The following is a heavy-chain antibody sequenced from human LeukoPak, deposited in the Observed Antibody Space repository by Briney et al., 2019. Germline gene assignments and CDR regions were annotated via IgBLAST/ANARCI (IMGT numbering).Heavy chain of an antibody. CDR3: ARPAVTTGYYYYMDV. Sequence: PSETLSLTCAVYGGSFSGYYWSWIRQPPGKGLEWIGEINHSGSTNYNPSLKSRVTMSVDKSKNQFSLKVSSVTAADTAVYYCARPAVTTGYYYYMDVWGNGTTVIISS. J-gene: IGHJ6*03. CDR2: INHSGST. CDR1: GGSFSGYY. V-gene: IGHV4-34*01. D-gene: IGHD4-17*01.